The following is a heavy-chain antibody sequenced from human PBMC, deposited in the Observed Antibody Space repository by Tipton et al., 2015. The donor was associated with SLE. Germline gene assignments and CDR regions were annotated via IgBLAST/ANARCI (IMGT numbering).Heavy chain of an antibody. J-gene: IGHJ6*03. CDR3: ASAQAGATTAYYYYYMDV. CDR2: INHSGGT. CDR1: GGSISSYY. Sequence: TLSLTCTVSGGSISSYYWSWIRQPPGKGLEWIGEINHSGGTNYNPSLKSRVTISVDTSKNQFSLKLSSVTAADTAVYYCASAQAGATTAYYYYYMDVWGKGTTVTVSS. V-gene: IGHV4-34*01. D-gene: IGHD1-26*01.